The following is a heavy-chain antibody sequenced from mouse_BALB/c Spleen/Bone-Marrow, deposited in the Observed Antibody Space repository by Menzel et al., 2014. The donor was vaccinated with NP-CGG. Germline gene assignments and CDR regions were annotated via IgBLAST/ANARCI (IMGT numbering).Heavy chain of an antibody. V-gene: IGHV1-4*01. CDR1: GYTFTSYT. CDR3: AYGNYGYAMDY. Sequence: QVQLQQSGAELARPGASVKMSCKASGYTFTSYTMHWVKQRPGQGLEWIGYINPSSGYTNYNQKFEDKATLTADKSSSTAYMQLSSLTSEDSAVYYCAYGNYGYAMDYWGQGTSVTVSS. J-gene: IGHJ4*01. D-gene: IGHD2-10*02. CDR2: INPSSGYT.